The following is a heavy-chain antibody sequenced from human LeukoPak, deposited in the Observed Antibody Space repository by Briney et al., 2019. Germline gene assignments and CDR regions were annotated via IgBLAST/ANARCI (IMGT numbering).Heavy chain of an antibody. CDR3: ARDLVTVTKGFDI. J-gene: IGHJ3*02. V-gene: IGHV4-59*11. CDR2: ISHIGRT. D-gene: IGHD4-17*01. CDR1: GDSFSSHY. Sequence: ASETLSLTCAVSGDSFSSHYWTWIRQSPGTGLEWIGYISHIGRTNYNPSLKSRVTISIDTSKNQSFLKLRSVTAADTAVYYCARDLVTVTKGFDIWGQGTMVSVSS.